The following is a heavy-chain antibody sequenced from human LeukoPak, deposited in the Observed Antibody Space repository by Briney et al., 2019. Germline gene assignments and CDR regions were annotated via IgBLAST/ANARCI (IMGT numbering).Heavy chain of an antibody. V-gene: IGHV3-23*01. CDR3: AKDARGVVAVAATDY. Sequence: GGSLRLSCEASGFTFNDFAMSWVRQAPGKGLEWVSGISGRGTDTYYADSVKGRFTISGDNSKNTLHLQMNSLRAEDTAVYYCAKDARGVVAVAATDYWGQGTLVTVSS. D-gene: IGHD2-15*01. CDR1: GFTFNDFA. CDR2: ISGRGTDT. J-gene: IGHJ4*02.